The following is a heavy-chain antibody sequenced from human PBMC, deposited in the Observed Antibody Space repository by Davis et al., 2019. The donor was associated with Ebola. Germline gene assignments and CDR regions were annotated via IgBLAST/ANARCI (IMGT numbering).Heavy chain of an antibody. CDR2: IYHSGST. CDR3: ARGQGQRFGELLYYYYGMDV. J-gene: IGHJ6*04. D-gene: IGHD3-10*01. Sequence: SETLSLTCAVSGGSISSGGYSWSWIRQPPGKGLEWIGYIYHSGSTYYNPSLKSRVTISVDTSKNQFSLKLSSVTAADTAVYYCARGQGQRFGELLYYYYGMDVWGKGTTVTVSS. CDR1: GGSISSGGYS. V-gene: IGHV4-30-2*01.